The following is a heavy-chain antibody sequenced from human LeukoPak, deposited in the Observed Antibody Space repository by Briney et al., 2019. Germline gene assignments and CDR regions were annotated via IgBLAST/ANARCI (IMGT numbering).Heavy chain of an antibody. V-gene: IGHV3-15*01. D-gene: IGHD6-13*01. CDR2: IKSKTDGGTT. CDR3: TTAYSSSWYAFDI. Sequence: PGGSLRLSCAASGFTFSNAWMSWVRQAPGKGLEWVGRIKSKTDGGTTDYAAPVKGRFTISRDDSKNTLYLQMNSLKTEDTAVYYCTTAYSSSWYAFDIWGQGTMVTVSS. CDR1: GFTFSNAW. J-gene: IGHJ3*02.